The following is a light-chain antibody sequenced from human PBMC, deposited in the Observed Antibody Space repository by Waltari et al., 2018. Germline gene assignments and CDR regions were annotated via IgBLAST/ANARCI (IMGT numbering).Light chain of an antibody. CDR3: SSYSSTTTRVL. CDR1: STDIGGYFF. V-gene: IGLV2-14*03. CDR2: GVS. J-gene: IGLJ2*01. Sequence: QSALTQPASVSGSPGQSITISCTGRSTDIGGYFFVSWYQQPSGKAPTLIIYGVSNRPSGVSDRFSGSKSDNTASLTISGLQTQDEADYYCSSYSSTTTRVLFGGGTRLTVL.